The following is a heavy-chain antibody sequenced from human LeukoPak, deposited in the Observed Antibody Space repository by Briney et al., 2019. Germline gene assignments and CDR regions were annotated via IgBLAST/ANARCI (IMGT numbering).Heavy chain of an antibody. Sequence: GGSLILSCAASGFTFSSYEMNWVRQAPGKGLEWASYISSSGSTIYYADSVKGRFTISRDNAKNSLYLQMNSLRAEDTAVYYCARAEVISSWPVRYYYGMDVWGQGTTVTVSS. V-gene: IGHV3-48*03. CDR1: GFTFSSYE. J-gene: IGHJ6*02. CDR3: ARAEVISSWPVRYYYGMDV. D-gene: IGHD6-13*01. CDR2: ISSSGSTI.